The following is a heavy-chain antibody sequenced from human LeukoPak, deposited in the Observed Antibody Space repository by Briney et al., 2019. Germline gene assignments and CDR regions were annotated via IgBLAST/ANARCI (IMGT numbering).Heavy chain of an antibody. CDR2: IKPNSGST. CDR3: ARAGHPDFNWFEP. Sequence: GASVKVSCKASGYTFTGYYMHWVRQVPGRGLEWLGWIKPNSGSTNYAQRFQGRVTMTRDTSINTGQMELSGLTSDDTAVYYCARAGHPDFNWFEPWGQGTLVSVSS. J-gene: IGHJ5*02. CDR1: GYTFTGYY. V-gene: IGHV1-2*02. D-gene: IGHD2/OR15-2a*01.